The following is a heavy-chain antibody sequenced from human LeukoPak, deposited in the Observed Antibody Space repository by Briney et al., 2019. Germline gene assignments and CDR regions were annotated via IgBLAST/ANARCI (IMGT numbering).Heavy chain of an antibody. J-gene: IGHJ3*01. CDR1: GYMFNEHY. CDR2: INPNSGDT. D-gene: IGHD4-11*01. V-gene: IGHV1-2*04. Sequence: ASVKVSCKTSGYMFNEHYLHCVRQGPGQGLEWMGWINPNSGDTNYAQKFQGWVTMTRDTSISTVYMELTSLKSDDTAIFYCAKTGPGTTSDAFDFWGQGTMVTVSS. CDR3: AKTGPGTTSDAFDF.